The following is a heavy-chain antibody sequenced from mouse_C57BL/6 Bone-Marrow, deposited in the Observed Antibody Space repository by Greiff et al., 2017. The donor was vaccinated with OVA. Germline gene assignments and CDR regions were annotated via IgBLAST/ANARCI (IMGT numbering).Heavy chain of an antibody. Sequence: DVHLVESGGGLVQSGRSLRLSCATSGFTFSDFYMEWVRQAPGKGLEWIAASRNKANDYTTEYSASVKGRFIVSRDTSHSILYLQMSALWAEDTAIYYCAREDDGYCWYFDVWGTGTTVTVSS. J-gene: IGHJ1*03. CDR1: GFTFSDFY. D-gene: IGHD2-3*01. V-gene: IGHV7-1*01. CDR3: AREDDGYCWYFDV. CDR2: SRNKANDYTT.